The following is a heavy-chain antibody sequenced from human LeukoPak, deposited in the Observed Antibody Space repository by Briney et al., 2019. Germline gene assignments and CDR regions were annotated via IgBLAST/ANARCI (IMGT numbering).Heavy chain of an antibody. CDR3: AKGRWTLDY. J-gene: IGHJ4*02. CDR2: ISVSGGST. Sequence: GGSLRLSCAASGFIFSSSAMSWVRQAPGKGLEWVSTISVSGGSTYYADSVKGRFTISRDNSKNTLYLQMNSLRADDTAVYYCAKGRWTLDYWGQGTLVTVSS. V-gene: IGHV3-23*01. CDR1: GFIFSSSA. D-gene: IGHD3/OR15-3a*01.